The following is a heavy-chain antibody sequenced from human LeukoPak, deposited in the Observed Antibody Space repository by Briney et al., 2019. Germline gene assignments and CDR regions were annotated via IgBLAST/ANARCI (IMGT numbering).Heavy chain of an antibody. CDR2: ICYSGST. Sequence: PSETLSLTCTVSGDSTSSGGYYCSWIRQHPGKGLEWIGYICYSGSTYYNSSLKSRVTISEHTSQNQFSLKLSSVTAADTAVYFCAGGAGYCSTTTCYSYFAHWGQGALVTVSS. V-gene: IGHV4-31*03. CDR1: GDSTSSGGYY. J-gene: IGHJ4*02. D-gene: IGHD2-2*01. CDR3: AGGAGYCSTTTCYSYFAH.